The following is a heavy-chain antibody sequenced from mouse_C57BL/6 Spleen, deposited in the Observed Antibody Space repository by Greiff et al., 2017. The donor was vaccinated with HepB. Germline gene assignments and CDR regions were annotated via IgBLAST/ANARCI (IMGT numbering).Heavy chain of an antibody. CDR2: ISYDGSN. CDR3: ARVDYYGSSYFAY. V-gene: IGHV3-6*01. J-gene: IGHJ3*01. Sequence: DVQLVESGPGLVKPSQSLSLTCSVTGYSITSGYYWNWIRQFPGNKLEWMGYISYDGSNNYNPSLKNRISITRDTSKNQFFLKLNSVTTEDTATYYCARVDYYGSSYFAYWGQGTLVTVSA. D-gene: IGHD1-1*01. CDR1: GYSITSGYY.